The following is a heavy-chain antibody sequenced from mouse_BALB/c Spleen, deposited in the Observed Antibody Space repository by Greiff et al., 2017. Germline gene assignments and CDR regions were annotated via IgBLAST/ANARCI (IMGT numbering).Heavy chain of an antibody. V-gene: IGHV2-9*02. D-gene: IGHD2-4*01. CDR2: IWAGGST. J-gene: IGHJ4*01. Sequence: LVAPSQSLSITCTVSGFSLTSYGVHWVRQPPGKGLEWLGVIWAGGSTNYNSALMSRLSISKDNSKSQVFLKMNSLQTDDTAMYYCARDRITTTARGYYYAMDYWGQGTSVTVSS. CDR1: GFSLTSYG. CDR3: ARDRITTTARGYYYAMDY.